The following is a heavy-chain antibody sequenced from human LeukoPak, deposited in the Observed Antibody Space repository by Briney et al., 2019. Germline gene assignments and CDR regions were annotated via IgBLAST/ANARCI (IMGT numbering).Heavy chain of an antibody. J-gene: IGHJ4*02. CDR3: ARDAGPILHPFDY. CDR2: ISAYNGNT. CDR1: GYTFTSYG. Sequence: ASVKVSCKASGYTFTSYGISWVRQAPGQGLEWMGWISAYNGNTNYAQKLQGRVTITTDTSTGTVYMDLRNLRSDDTAVYYCARDAGPILHPFDYWGQGTLVTVSS. V-gene: IGHV1-18*01.